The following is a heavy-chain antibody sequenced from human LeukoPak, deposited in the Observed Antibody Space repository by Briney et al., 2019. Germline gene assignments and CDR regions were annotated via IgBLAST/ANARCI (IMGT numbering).Heavy chain of an antibody. CDR2: ISAYNGNT. J-gene: IGHJ6*03. CDR1: SYTFTSYG. CDR3: ARNRRESWNYYYYMDV. D-gene: IGHD1-14*01. Sequence: GASVKVSCKASSYTFTSYGISWVRQAPGQGLEWMGWISAYNGNTNYAQKLQGRVTMTTDTSTSTAYMELRSLRSDDTAVYYCARNRRESWNYYYYMDVWGKGTTVTVSS. V-gene: IGHV1-18*01.